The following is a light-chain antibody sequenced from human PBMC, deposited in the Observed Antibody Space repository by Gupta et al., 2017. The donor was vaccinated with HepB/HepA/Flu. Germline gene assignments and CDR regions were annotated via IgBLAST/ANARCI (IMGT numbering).Light chain of an antibody. V-gene: IGKV3-20*01. CDR3: QHYGGSSWT. J-gene: IGKJ1*01. Sequence: EIVLAQSPGTLSLSPGERATLSCRASQSVRNDYLAWYQHKPGQAPRLLIFGASSRATGTPDRFSGSGSGTDFTLTISRLEPEDFAVYYCQHYGGSSWTFGQGTKVEIK. CDR1: QSVRNDY. CDR2: GAS.